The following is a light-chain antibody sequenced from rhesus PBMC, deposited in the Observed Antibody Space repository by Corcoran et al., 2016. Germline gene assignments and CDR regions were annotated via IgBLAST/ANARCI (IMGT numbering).Light chain of an antibody. Sequence: DIQMTQSPSSLSASVGDTVTITCRASQGISSYLNWFQQKPGKDPKLLIYDASSLESGVPSRFRGSGPGTDFTLTISSLQPEDFAAYYCLQHNSYPLTFGGGTKVEIK. CDR3: LQHNSYPLT. J-gene: IGKJ4*01. CDR2: DAS. CDR1: QGISSY. V-gene: IGKV1-28*03.